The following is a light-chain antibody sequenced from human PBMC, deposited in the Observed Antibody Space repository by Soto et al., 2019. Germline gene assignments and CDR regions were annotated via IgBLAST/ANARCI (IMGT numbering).Light chain of an antibody. CDR3: QQYDNWPLT. V-gene: IGKV3-15*01. J-gene: IGKJ4*01. CDR2: GAS. CDR1: QSVSSN. Sequence: EIVMTQSPATLSVSPGERATLSCRASQSVSSNLAWYQQKPGQAPGQAARLLIYGASTRATGIPARFSGSGSGTECALTISSLQSDDFAVYYCQQYDNWPLTFGGGTKVEI.